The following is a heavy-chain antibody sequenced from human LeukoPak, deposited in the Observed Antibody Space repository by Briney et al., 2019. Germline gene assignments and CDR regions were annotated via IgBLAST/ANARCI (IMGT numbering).Heavy chain of an antibody. V-gene: IGHV1-46*01. CDR1: GYTFTSYY. D-gene: IGHD3-22*01. CDR3: ARPYYYDSSGSLNGFDY. Sequence: EASMNVSRKASGYTFTSYYMHWVRQAPGQGLEWMGIINPSGGTTSYAQKFQGRVTMTRDTSTSTIYMELSSLRSEDTAVYYCARPYYYDSSGSLNGFDYWGQGTLVTVSS. J-gene: IGHJ4*02. CDR2: INPSGGTT.